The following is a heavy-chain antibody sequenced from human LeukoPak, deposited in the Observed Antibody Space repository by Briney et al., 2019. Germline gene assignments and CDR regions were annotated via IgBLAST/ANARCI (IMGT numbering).Heavy chain of an antibody. J-gene: IGHJ4*02. CDR1: GGSFSGYY. Sequence: SETLSLTCAVYGGSFSGYYWSWIRQPPGKGLEWIGYIYNPSLKSRVTISVDTSKNQFSLKLSSVTAADTAVYYCARDPDYWGQGTLVTVSS. V-gene: IGHV4-59*01. CDR2: IY. CDR3: ARDPDY.